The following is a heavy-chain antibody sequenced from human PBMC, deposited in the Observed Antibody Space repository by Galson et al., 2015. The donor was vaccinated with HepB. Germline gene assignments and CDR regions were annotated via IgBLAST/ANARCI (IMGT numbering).Heavy chain of an antibody. CDR1: GYTFTSYG. J-gene: IGHJ5*02. Sequence: SVKVSCKASGYTFTSYGVSWVRQAPGQGLEWMGWISAYNGNTNYAQKLQGRVTMTTDTSTSTAYMELRSLRSADTAVYYCARGRGVRGVIITRWFDPWGQGTLVTVSS. CDR3: ARGRGVRGVIITRWFDP. V-gene: IGHV1-18*01. CDR2: ISAYNGNT. D-gene: IGHD3-10*01.